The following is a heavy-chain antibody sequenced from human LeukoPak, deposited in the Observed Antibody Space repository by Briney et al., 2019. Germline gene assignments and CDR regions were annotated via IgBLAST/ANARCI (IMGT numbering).Heavy chain of an antibody. V-gene: IGHV3-69-1*01. CDR2: ISIRRFT. CDR3: ARDHDYAKYMDV. Sequence: PGGSLRLSCAASGFIFSNYNMSWVRQAPGKGLEWVSSISIRRFTYYADSVMGRFTVSRDNAKSSLFLQMNSLSAEDTAVFYCARDHDYAKYMDVWGKGTTVTVSS. J-gene: IGHJ6*03. CDR1: GFIFSNYN. D-gene: IGHD4-17*01.